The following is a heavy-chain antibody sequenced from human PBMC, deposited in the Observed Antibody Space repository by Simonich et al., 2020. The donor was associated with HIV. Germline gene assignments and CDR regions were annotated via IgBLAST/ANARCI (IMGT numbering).Heavy chain of an antibody. D-gene: IGHD2-15*01. CDR3: ARGGYCSGGSCYPLFSRYGMDV. J-gene: IGHJ6*02. CDR1: GGSFSGYY. CDR2: IKHSGST. V-gene: IGHV4-34*01. Sequence: QVQLQQWGAGLLKPSETLSLTCAVYGGSFSGYYWSWIREPPGKGLEWIGEIKHSGSTNYTPSLKSRVTISVDTSKNQFSRKLSSVTAADTAVYYCARGGYCSGGSCYPLFSRYGMDVWGQGTTVTVSS.